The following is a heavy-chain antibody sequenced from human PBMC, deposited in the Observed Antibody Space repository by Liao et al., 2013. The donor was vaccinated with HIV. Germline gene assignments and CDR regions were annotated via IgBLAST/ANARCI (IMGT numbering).Heavy chain of an antibody. V-gene: IGHV4-4*07. CDR3: ARDELELPNYYYYYYMDV. CDR2: MYTSGST. Sequence: QVQLQESGPGLVKPSETLSLTCTVSGGSISSYYWSWIRQPAGKGLEWIGRMYTSGSTNYNPSLKSRVTMSVDTSKNQFSLKLNSVTAADTAVYYCARDELELPNYYYYYYMDVWGKGTTVTVSS. D-gene: IGHD1-7*01. J-gene: IGHJ6*03. CDR1: GGSISSYY.